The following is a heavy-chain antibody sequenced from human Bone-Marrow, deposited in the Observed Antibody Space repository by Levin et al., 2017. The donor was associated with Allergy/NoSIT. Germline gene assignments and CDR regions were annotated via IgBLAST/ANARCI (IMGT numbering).Heavy chain of an antibody. CDR1: GFTFSGYW. Sequence: GESLKISCAASGFTFSGYWVHWVRQAPGEGLVWVSHINGDGTSTTYADSVKGRFTISRDNAKNTLYLQMNSLRAEDTAVYYWARGSGWAAGVVPAIDSWGQGTLVTVSS. CDR2: INGDGTST. V-gene: IGHV3-74*01. J-gene: IGHJ4*02. CDR3: ARGSGWAAGVVPAIDS. D-gene: IGHD6-19*01.